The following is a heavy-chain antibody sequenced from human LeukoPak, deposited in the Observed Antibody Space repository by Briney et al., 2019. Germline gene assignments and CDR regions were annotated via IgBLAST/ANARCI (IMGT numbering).Heavy chain of an antibody. V-gene: IGHV1-69*05. Sequence: GSSVKASCKASGGTFSSYAISWVRQAPGQGLEWMGRIIPIFGTANYAQKFQGRVTITTDESTSTAYMELSSLRSEDTAVYYCASLHFYYDSSQPPPYYFDYWGQGTLVTVSS. D-gene: IGHD3-22*01. CDR1: GGTFSSYA. J-gene: IGHJ4*02. CDR2: IIPIFGTA. CDR3: ASLHFYYDSSQPPPYYFDY.